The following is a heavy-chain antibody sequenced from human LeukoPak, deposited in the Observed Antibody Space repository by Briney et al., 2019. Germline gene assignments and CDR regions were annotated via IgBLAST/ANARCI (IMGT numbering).Heavy chain of an antibody. D-gene: IGHD3-10*01. Sequence: GGSLRLPCAASGLTFSSYAMHWVRQAPGKGLEWVAVISYDGSNKYYADSVKGRFTISRDNSKNTLYLQMNSLTAEDTAVYYCARDHRGVRDYFDYWGQGTLVTVSS. CDR3: ARDHRGVRDYFDY. CDR1: GLTFSSYA. CDR2: ISYDGSNK. J-gene: IGHJ4*02. V-gene: IGHV3-30-3*01.